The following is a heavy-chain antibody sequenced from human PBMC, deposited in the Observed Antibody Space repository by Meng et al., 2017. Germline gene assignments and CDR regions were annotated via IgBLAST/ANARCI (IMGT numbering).Heavy chain of an antibody. CDR2: IYYSGST. CDR3: ASLRIAVAGINWFDP. D-gene: IGHD6-19*01. J-gene: IGHJ5*02. V-gene: IGHV4-39*07. Sequence: HPQEHVPGLVKPSATLSHTCTVSGGSNSSSSYYGVCIRQPPGKGLEWIGSIYYSGSTYYNPSLKSRVTISVDTSKNQFSLKLSSVTAADTAVYYCASLRIAVAGINWFDPWGQGTLVTVSS. CDR1: GGSNSSSSYY.